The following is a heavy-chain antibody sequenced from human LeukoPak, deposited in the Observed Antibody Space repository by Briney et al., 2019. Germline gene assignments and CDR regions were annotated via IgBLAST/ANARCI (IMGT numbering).Heavy chain of an antibody. J-gene: IGHJ4*02. Sequence: SETLSLTCTVSGGSISSYYWSWIRQPAGKGLEWIGRIYTSGSTNYNPSLKSRVTMSVDTSKNQVSLKLSSVTAADTAVYYCAREGYDSSGYYYKAFDYWGQGTLVTVSS. D-gene: IGHD3-22*01. V-gene: IGHV4-4*07. CDR1: GGSISSYY. CDR2: IYTSGST. CDR3: AREGYDSSGYYYKAFDY.